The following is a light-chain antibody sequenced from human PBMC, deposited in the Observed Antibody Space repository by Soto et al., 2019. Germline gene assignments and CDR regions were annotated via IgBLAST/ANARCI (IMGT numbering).Light chain of an antibody. V-gene: IGKV1-39*01. CDR1: QSISNY. Sequence: DIQMTQSPSSLSASVGDRVTITCRASQSISNYLNWYQQKPGKAPKLLIYGASSLQSGVPSRFSGSGSGTDFTLTISSLQPEDFATYYCQQSFTSPPYSFGQGTILEI. CDR2: GAS. J-gene: IGKJ2*01. CDR3: QQSFTSPPYS.